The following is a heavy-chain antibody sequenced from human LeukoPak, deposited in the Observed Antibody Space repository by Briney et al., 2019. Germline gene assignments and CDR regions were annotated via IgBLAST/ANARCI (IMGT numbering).Heavy chain of an antibody. CDR1: GFTFSSYA. Sequence: GGSPRLSCAASGFTFSSYAMSWVRQAPGKGLEWVSAISGSGGSTYYADSVKGRFTISGDNSKNTLYLQMNSLRAEDTAVYYCAKASMRTPWIQLHWGQGTLVTVSS. CDR2: ISGSGGST. CDR3: AKASMRTPWIQLH. J-gene: IGHJ4*02. D-gene: IGHD5-18*01. V-gene: IGHV3-23*01.